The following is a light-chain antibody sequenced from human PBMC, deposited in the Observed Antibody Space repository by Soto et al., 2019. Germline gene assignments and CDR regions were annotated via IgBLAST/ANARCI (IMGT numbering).Light chain of an antibody. Sequence: QSVLTQPPSVSGAPGQRVTISCTGSSSNIGAGYDVHWYQQLPGTAPKLVIYGNSNRPSGVPDRFSGSKSGTSASLAITGLQAEDEADYSCQSYDSSLSAYVFGTGTKVTVL. J-gene: IGLJ1*01. CDR2: GNS. V-gene: IGLV1-40*01. CDR3: QSYDSSLSAYV. CDR1: SSNIGAGYD.